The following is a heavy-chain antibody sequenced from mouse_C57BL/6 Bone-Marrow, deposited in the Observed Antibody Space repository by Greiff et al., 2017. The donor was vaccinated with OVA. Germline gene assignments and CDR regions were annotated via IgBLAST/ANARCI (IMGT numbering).Heavy chain of an antibody. J-gene: IGHJ1*03. Sequence: VQLQQSGAELARPGASVTLSCKASGYTFTSYGISWVKQRTGQGLEWIGEIYPRSGNTYYNEKFKGKATLTADKSSSTAYMELRSLTSEDSAVYFGARGGGSSYGYFDVWGTGTTVTVSS. D-gene: IGHD1-1*01. V-gene: IGHV1-81*01. CDR2: IYPRSGNT. CDR1: GYTFTSYG. CDR3: ARGGGSSYGYFDV.